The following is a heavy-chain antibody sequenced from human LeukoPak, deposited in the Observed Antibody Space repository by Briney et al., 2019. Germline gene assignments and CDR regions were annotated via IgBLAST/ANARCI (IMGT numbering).Heavy chain of an antibody. Sequence: XSLRLSCAASGFTFSSYSMNWVRQAPGKGLEWVSSISSSSSYIYYADSVKGRFTISRDNAKNSLYMQMTSLRAEDTAVYYCAREGYYYGSGSYYITDAFDIWRQGTMVTVSS. J-gene: IGHJ3*02. CDR2: ISSSSSYI. CDR1: GFTFSSYS. CDR3: AREGYYYGSGSYYITDAFDI. V-gene: IGHV3-21*01. D-gene: IGHD3-10*01.